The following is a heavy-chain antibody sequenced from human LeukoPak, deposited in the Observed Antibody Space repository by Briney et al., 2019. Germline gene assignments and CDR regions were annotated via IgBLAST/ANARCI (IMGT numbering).Heavy chain of an antibody. CDR2: INPTGGST. J-gene: IGHJ4*02. D-gene: IGHD3-22*01. CDR3: ARDGGDSSGYYIRPPFDY. Sequence: ASVKVSCKASGYSFTSHYMHWVRQAPGQGLEWMGIINPTGGSTSYAQKFQGRVTMTRDMSTSTVYMELSSLRSEDTAVYYCARDGGDSSGYYIRPPFDYWGQGTLVTVSS. V-gene: IGHV1-46*01. CDR1: GYSFTSHY.